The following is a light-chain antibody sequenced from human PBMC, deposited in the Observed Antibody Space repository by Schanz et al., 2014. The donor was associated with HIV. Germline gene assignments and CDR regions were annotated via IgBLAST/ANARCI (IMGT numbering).Light chain of an antibody. CDR3: SSYRSLNNLI. CDR2: EVS. V-gene: IGLV2-14*02. Sequence: QSALTQPASVSGSPGQSITISCTGTTSDIGTYDLVSWYQQHPGRAPKLLIYEVSKRPSGVPDRFSGSKSGNTASLTVSGLQAEDEADYHCSSYRSLNNLIFGGGTKLTV. J-gene: IGLJ2*01. CDR1: TSDIGTYDL.